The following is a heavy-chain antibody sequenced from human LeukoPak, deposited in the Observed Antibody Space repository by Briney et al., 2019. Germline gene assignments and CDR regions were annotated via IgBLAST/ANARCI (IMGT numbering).Heavy chain of an antibody. CDR3: AKVLATLRLYGMDV. V-gene: IGHV3-30*18. CDR2: ISYDGSNK. J-gene: IGHJ6*02. CDR1: GFTFSSYG. D-gene: IGHD4-17*01. Sequence: GGSLRLSCAASGFTFSSYGMHWVRQAPGKGLEWVAVISYDGSNKYYADSVKGRFTISRDNSKNTLYLQMNSLRAEDTAVYYCAKVLATLRLYGMDVWGQGTTVTVSS.